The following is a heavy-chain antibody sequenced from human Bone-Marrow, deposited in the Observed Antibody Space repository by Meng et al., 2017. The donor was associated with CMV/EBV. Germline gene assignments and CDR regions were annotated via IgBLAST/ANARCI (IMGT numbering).Heavy chain of an antibody. CDR3: ARSTGNLLDY. CDR2: VSSSGNTI. Sequence: GGSLRLSCEVSGFIFKISEMNWVRQTPGKGLEWISFVSSSGNTIYHADSLKGRFTIYRDNAKNSLELRMSGLRAEDTGVYYCARSTGNLLDYWGRGTLVTVSS. J-gene: IGHJ4*02. D-gene: IGHD1-7*01. CDR1: GFIFKISE. V-gene: IGHV3-48*03.